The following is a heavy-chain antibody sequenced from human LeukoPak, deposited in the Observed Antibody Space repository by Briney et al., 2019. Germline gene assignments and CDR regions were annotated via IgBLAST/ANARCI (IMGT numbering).Heavy chain of an antibody. J-gene: IGHJ5*02. Sequence: SETLSLTCTVSGGSISSSSYYWGWIRQPPGKGLEWIGSIYYSGSTYYNPSLKSRVTISVDTSKNQFSLKLSSVTAADTAVYYCARAIGCSGGSCYPGSWFDPWGQGTLVTVSS. CDR3: ARAIGCSGGSCYPGSWFDP. D-gene: IGHD2-15*01. CDR2: IYYSGST. V-gene: IGHV4-39*07. CDR1: GGSISSSSYY.